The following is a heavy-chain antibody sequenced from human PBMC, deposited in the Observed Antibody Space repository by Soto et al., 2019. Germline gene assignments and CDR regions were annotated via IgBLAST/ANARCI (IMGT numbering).Heavy chain of an antibody. V-gene: IGHV3-30-3*01. CDR2: ISYDGSNK. D-gene: IGHD2-2*01. CDR3: ARDINIHCSSTSCYGMDV. CDR1: GFTFSSYA. Sequence: GGSLRLSCAASGFTFSSYAMHWVRQAPGKGLEWVAVISYDGSNKYYADSVKGRFTISRDNAKNSLYLQMNSLRAEDTAVYYCARDINIHCSSTSCYGMDVWGQGTTVTV. J-gene: IGHJ6*02.